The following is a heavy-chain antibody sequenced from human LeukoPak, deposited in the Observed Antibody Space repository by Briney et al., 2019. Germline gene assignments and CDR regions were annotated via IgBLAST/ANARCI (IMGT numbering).Heavy chain of an antibody. J-gene: IGHJ4*02. CDR2: INHSGST. V-gene: IGHV4-34*01. CDR1: GGSFSGYY. CDR3: ARAIYGGNSGFDY. D-gene: IGHD4-23*01. Sequence: SETLSLTCAVYGGSFSGYYWSWIRQPPGKGLEWIGEINHSGSTNYNPSLKSRVTISVDTSKNQFSLKLSSATAADTAVYYCARAIYGGNSGFDYWGQGTLVTVSS.